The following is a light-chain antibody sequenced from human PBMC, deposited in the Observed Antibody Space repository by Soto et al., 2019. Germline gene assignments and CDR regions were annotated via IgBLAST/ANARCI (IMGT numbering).Light chain of an antibody. V-gene: IGKV1-5*03. J-gene: IGKJ1*01. CDR1: QSISVW. CDR3: QQYNSYSPT. CDR2: KAS. Sequence: DIQMTQSPGTLSSSVGDRVNISCRASQSISVWLAWYQQKAGKAPNLLIYKASRLESGVPSRFSGSGSETEFTLTISGLQPGDSATYYCQQYNSYSPTFGQGTKVDI.